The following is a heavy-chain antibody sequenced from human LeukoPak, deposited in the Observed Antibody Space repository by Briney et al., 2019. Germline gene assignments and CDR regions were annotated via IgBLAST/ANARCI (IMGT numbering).Heavy chain of an antibody. D-gene: IGHD3-22*01. CDR1: GGTFSSYA. V-gene: IGHV1-18*01. Sequence: ASVKVSCKASGGTFSSYAISWVRQAPGQGLEWMGWISAYNGNTNYAQKLQGRVTMTTDTSTSTAYMELRSLGSDDTAVYYCARDAEYYDSSGYLRPGGYWGQGTLVTVSS. CDR3: ARDAEYYDSSGYLRPGGY. CDR2: ISAYNGNT. J-gene: IGHJ4*02.